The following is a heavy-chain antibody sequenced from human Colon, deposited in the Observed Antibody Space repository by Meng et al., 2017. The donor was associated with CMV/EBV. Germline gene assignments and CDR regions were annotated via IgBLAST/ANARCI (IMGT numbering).Heavy chain of an antibody. J-gene: IGHJ4*02. CDR3: ARDSRGFLDY. Sequence: SETLSLTCTVSGDSMTLYYWTWIRQSPGKGLEFIGNIYDRGRPSYESSLQSRVTTSQDTSKTQFSLKLRSVTAADTAIYYCARDSRGFLDYWGQGILVTVSS. V-gene: IGHV4-59*01. CDR1: GDSMTLYY. D-gene: IGHD5-12*01. CDR2: IYDRGRP.